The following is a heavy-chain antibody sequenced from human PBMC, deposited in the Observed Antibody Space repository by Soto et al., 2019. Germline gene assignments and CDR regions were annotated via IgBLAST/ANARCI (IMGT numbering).Heavy chain of an antibody. Sequence: QVQLVQSGPEVKMPGSSVKVSCKASGDTFNSYTINWVRQAPGQGLQWMGRTIPILAMSNYALKFQGRVTLTTDKXTTTAYMELSRLRSDDTAVYYCAASYGSGSRAFDYWGQGTLVTVSS. CDR3: AASYGSGSRAFDY. CDR2: TIPILAMS. J-gene: IGHJ4*02. D-gene: IGHD3-10*01. CDR1: GDTFNSYT. V-gene: IGHV1-69*02.